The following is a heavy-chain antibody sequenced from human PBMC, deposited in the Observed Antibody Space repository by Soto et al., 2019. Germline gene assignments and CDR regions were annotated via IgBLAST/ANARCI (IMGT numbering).Heavy chain of an antibody. CDR3: ATGVPGGRGAFDV. CDR2: SRNRISGYTK. V-gene: IGHV3-72*01. Sequence: GFLSLSCVASGITLSDHYMYWARPAPGRGLEWVGRSRNRISGYTKEYAASVRGRFTISRHESQNLLYLQMNSLQTDDTAVYFWATGVPGGRGAFDVWGQGTMVTVSS. D-gene: IGHD2-2*01. J-gene: IGHJ3*01. CDR1: GITLSDHY.